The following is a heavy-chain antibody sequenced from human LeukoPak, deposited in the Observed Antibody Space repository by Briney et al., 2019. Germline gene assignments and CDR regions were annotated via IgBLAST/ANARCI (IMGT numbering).Heavy chain of an antibody. D-gene: IGHD2-2*01. CDR2: ISGSGGST. J-gene: IGHJ4*02. V-gene: IGHV3-23*01. Sequence: GGSLRLSCAASGFTFSSYAMSWVRQAPGKGREWVTAISGSGGSTYYADSVKGRFTISRDNSKNTLYLQMNSLRAEDTAVYYCAKMALGYCSSTSCPLLDYWGQGTLVTVSS. CDR1: GFTFSSYA. CDR3: AKMALGYCSSTSCPLLDY.